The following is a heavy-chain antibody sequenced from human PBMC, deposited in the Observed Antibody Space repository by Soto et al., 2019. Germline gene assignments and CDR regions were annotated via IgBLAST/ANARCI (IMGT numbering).Heavy chain of an antibody. V-gene: IGHV3-74*01. J-gene: IGHJ5*02. CDR3: ARGGVTQHNNWFDP. CDR2: INSDGSST. CDR1: GFTFSSYW. D-gene: IGHD2-21*01. Sequence: EVQLVESGGGLVQPGGSLRLSCAASGFTFSSYWMHWVHQAPGKGLVWVSRINSDGSSTSYADSVKGRFTISRDNAKNTLYLQMNSLRAEDTAVYYCARGGVTQHNNWFDPWGQGTLVTVSS.